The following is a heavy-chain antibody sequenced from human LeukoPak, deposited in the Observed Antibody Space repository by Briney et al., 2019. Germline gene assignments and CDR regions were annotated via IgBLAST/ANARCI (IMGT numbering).Heavy chain of an antibody. CDR1: GFTFSSYG. V-gene: IGHV3-30*03. CDR2: ISYDRSNK. D-gene: IGHD5-12*01. Sequence: GGSLRLSCAASGFTFSSYGMHWVRQAPGKGLEWVTFISYDRSNKYYADSVKGRFTISRDNSKKTLYLQMNSLRADDTAVYYCARGSSGYVDAFNIWGQGTMVTVSA. J-gene: IGHJ3*02. CDR3: ARGSSGYVDAFNI.